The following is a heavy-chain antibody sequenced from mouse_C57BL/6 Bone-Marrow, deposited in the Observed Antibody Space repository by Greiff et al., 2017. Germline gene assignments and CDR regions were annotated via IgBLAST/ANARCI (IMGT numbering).Heavy chain of an antibody. V-gene: IGHV14-4*01. Sequence: VQLQQSGAELVRPGASVKLSCTASGFNIKDDYMHWVKQRPEQGLEWIGWIDPENGDTEYASKFQGKATITADTSSNTAYLQLSSLTSEDTAVYYCTTHDGYSSYFDYWGQGTTLTVSS. CDR3: TTHDGYSSYFDY. CDR1: GFNIKDDY. CDR2: IDPENGDT. J-gene: IGHJ2*01. D-gene: IGHD2-3*01.